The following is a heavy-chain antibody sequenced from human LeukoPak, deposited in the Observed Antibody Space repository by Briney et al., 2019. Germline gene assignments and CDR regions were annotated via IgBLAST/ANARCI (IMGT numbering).Heavy chain of an antibody. CDR3: ARGMYYYYYYMDV. J-gene: IGHJ6*03. Sequence: SETLSLTCAVYGGSFSPYYWSWIRQSPDKGLEWIGEINHSRSTNYNPSLKSRVTISVDTSKNQFSLKLSSVTAADTAVYYCARGMYYYYYYMDVWGKGTTVTVSS. CDR2: INHSRST. CDR1: GGSFSPYY. V-gene: IGHV4-34*01.